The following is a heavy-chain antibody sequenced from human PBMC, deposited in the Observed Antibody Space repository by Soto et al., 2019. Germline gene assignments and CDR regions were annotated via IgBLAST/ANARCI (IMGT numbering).Heavy chain of an antibody. V-gene: IGHV4-4*02. CDR2: VFHTGNT. Sequence: SETLSLTXAVSGDSMTRSVWWTWVRQPPGKGLEWIGEVFHTGNTNYNPSLKSRVTMSVDKSTNEFSLKVTSVTAADTAIYYCARKAWVRFDYWGQGALVTVSS. CDR3: ARKAWVRFDY. J-gene: IGHJ4*02. D-gene: IGHD7-27*01. CDR1: GDSMTRSVW.